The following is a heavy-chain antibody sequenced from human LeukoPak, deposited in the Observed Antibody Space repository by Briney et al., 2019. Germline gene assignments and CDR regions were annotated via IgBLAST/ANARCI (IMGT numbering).Heavy chain of an antibody. CDR3: ARATTCDILTGFSDY. CDR1: GFTFSSYS. CDR2: ISSSSSYI. J-gene: IGHJ4*02. Sequence: GGSLRLSCAASGFTFSSYSMNWVRQAPGKGLEWVSSISSSSSYIYYADSVKGRFTISRDNAKKSLYLQMNSLRAEDTAVYYCARATTCDILTGFSDYWGQGTLVTVSS. D-gene: IGHD3-9*01. V-gene: IGHV3-21*01.